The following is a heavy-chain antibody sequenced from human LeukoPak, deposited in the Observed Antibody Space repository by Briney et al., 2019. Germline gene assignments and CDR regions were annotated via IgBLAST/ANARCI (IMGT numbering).Heavy chain of an antibody. J-gene: IGHJ6*03. CDR1: GFTFTSSA. V-gene: IGHV1-58*02. CDR2: IVVGSGNT. Sequence: ASVKVSCKASGFTFTSSAMQWVRLARGQRLEWIGWIVVGSGNTNYAQKFQERVTITRDMSTSTAYMELSSLRSEDTAVYYCAAGTGYSSSWYPPSAVEYYMDVWAKGPRSPSP. CDR3: AAGTGYSSSWYPPSAVEYYMDV. D-gene: IGHD6-13*01.